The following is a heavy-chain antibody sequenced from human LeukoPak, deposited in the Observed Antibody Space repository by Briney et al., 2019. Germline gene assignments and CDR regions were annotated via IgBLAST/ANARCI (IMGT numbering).Heavy chain of an antibody. J-gene: IGHJ6*03. D-gene: IGHD6-6*01. CDR3: ARLKEYSTSSRVGGMDV. CDR2: INDSGRT. Sequence: PSETLSLTCAVYGGSFSGYLWSWIRQPPGKGLEWIGEINDSGRTNYNPSLKSRVTTSVDTSKNQFTLKLRSVTAADTAVYFCARLKEYSTSSRVGGMDVWGKGATVTVSS. CDR1: GGSFSGYL. V-gene: IGHV4-34*01.